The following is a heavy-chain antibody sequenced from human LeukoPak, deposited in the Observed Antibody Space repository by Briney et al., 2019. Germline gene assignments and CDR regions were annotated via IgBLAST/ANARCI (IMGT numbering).Heavy chain of an antibody. V-gene: IGHV1-8*03. J-gene: IGHJ6*03. CDR2: MNPNSGNT. D-gene: IGHD6-13*01. CDR1: GYTFTSYD. CDR3: ARGIRQLVRVRRYYYYYMDV. Sequence: ASVKVSCKASGYTFTSYDINWVRQATGQGLEWMGWMNPNSGNTGYAQKFQGRVTITRNTSISTAYMELSSLRSEDTAVYYCARGIRQLVRVRRYYYYYMDVWGKGTTVTVSS.